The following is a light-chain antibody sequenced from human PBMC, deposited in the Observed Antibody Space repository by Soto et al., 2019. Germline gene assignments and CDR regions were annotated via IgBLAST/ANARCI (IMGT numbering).Light chain of an antibody. CDR1: SSDVGGYNY. CDR3: SSYTSSSIVV. CDR2: DVS. V-gene: IGLV2-14*01. Sequence: QSALTQPASVSGSPGQSITISCTGTSSDVGGYNYVSWYQQHPGKAPKLMIYDVSNRPSGVSNRFSGSKSGNTASLTISGLQAEDEADYYCSSYTSSSIVVFGGWTKLTV. J-gene: IGLJ2*01.